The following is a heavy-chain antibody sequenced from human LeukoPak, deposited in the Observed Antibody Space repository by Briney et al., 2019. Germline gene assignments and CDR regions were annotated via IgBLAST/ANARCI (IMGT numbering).Heavy chain of an antibody. CDR1: GFTFSSYA. CDR3: AKEGVRGSGWYSAYFDY. Sequence: GGSLRLSCAASGFTFSSYAMSWVRQAPGKGLEWVSAISGSGGSTYYADSVKGRFTISRDNSKNTLYLQMNSLRAEDTAVYYCAKEGVRGSGWYSAYFDYWGQGTLVTVSS. V-gene: IGHV3-23*01. CDR2: ISGSGGST. D-gene: IGHD6-19*01. J-gene: IGHJ4*02.